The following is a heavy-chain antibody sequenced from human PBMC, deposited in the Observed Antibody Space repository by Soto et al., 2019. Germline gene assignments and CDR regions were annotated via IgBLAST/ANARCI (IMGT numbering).Heavy chain of an antibody. CDR3: ERDGRGIAYYYGMDV. Sequence: GASVKVSCKASGGTFSSYAISWVRQAPGQGLEWMGGIIPIFGTANYAQKFQGRVTITADKSTSTAYMELSSLRSEDTAVYYCERDGRGIAYYYGMDVWGQGTTVTVSS. V-gene: IGHV1-69*06. CDR2: IIPIFGTA. J-gene: IGHJ6*02. CDR1: GGTFSSYA.